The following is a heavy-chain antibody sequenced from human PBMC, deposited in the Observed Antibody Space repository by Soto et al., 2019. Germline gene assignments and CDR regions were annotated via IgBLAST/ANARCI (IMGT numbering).Heavy chain of an antibody. CDR1: GFSLSTYGEG. CDR3: GHSGLTSLGDS. V-gene: IGHV2-5*02. J-gene: IGHJ4*02. Sequence: QITLKESGPTLVKPTQTLTLTCTFSGFSLSTYGEGVAWIRQPPGKALEWLALIYWDDDMRYSPSLRNRLTDAKDTSKIQVVVTMTNVDPMDTCTYFFGHSGLTSLGDSWGQGIAVTVAS. CDR2: IYWDDDM. D-gene: IGHD2-2*01.